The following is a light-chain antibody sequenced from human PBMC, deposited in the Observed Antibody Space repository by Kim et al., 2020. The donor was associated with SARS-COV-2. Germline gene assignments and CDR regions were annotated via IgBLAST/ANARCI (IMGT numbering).Light chain of an antibody. CDR1: QTVKSNY. CDR3: QQYGDSFGT. V-gene: IGKV3-20*01. CDR2: GAS. J-gene: IGKJ1*01. Sequence: LSAGERVHLSCRASQTVKSNYLAWYQHKPGQAPRLLVYGASFRATGIPDRFSGSGSGTDFTLTISRLEPEDFAVYYCQQYGDSFGTFGQGTKVEIK.